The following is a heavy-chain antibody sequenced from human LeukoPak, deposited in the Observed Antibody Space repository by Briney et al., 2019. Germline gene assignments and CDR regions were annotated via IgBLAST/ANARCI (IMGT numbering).Heavy chain of an antibody. D-gene: IGHD4-23*01. V-gene: IGHV3-7*01. CDR2: INEDGSEI. J-gene: IGHJ3*02. CDR3: ARDQTDYGGNPADAFDI. CDR1: GFTFTSYW. Sequence: GGSLRLSCATSGFTFTSYWMSWVRQAPGKGLEWVAHINEDGSEIYYVDPVKGRFTISRDNAKNSLYLQMNSLRAEDTAVYYCARDQTDYGGNPADAFDIWGQGTMVTVSS.